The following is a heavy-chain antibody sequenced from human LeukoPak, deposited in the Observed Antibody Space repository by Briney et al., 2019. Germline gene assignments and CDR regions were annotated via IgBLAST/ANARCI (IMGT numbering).Heavy chain of an antibody. J-gene: IGHJ3*02. Sequence: GGSLRLSCAASGFTVSRNYMSWVRQAPGKGLEWVSVISSGGSTYYTDSVKGRFTISRDNSKNTLYLQMSSLRVEDTAVYYCARNDRGAFDIWGQGTMVTVSS. CDR2: ISSGGST. V-gene: IGHV3-53*01. CDR1: GFTVSRNY. CDR3: ARNDRGAFDI. D-gene: IGHD3-22*01.